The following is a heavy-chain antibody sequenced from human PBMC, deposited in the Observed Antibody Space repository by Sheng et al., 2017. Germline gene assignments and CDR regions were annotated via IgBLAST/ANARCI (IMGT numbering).Heavy chain of an antibody. CDR2: MNPNNGNT. J-gene: IGHJ4*02. CDR1: GYTLNSYD. D-gene: IGHD3-22*01. Sequence: QVQLVQSGAEVKKPGASVKVSCRASGYTLNSYDINWVRQAAGQGLEWMGWMNPNNGNTGYAQKFQGRVTMTRNTSISTAYMELSSLRSDDTAVYYCARGRHSDSSGNYYNFDYWAREPWSPSPQ. V-gene: IGHV1-8*01. CDR3: ARGRHSDSSGNYYNFDY.